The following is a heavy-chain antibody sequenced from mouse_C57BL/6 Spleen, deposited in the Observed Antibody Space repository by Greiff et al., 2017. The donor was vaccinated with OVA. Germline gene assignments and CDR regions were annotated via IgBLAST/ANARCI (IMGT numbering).Heavy chain of an antibody. Sequence: DVMLVESGGGLVQPGGSLSLSCAASGFTFTDYYMSWVRQPPGKALEWLGFIRNKANGYTTEYSASVKGRFTISRDNSQSILYLQMNALRAEDSATYYCARHEGYFDVWGTGTTVTVSS. CDR1: GFTFTDYY. CDR3: ARHEGYFDV. J-gene: IGHJ1*03. V-gene: IGHV7-3*01. CDR2: IRNKANGYTT.